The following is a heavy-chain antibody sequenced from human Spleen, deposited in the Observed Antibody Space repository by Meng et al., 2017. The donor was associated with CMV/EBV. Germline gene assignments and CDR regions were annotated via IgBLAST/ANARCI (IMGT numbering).Heavy chain of an antibody. J-gene: IGHJ6*02. CDR1: GASITVSEYY. D-gene: IGHD3-3*01. CDR3: ARGSGTILSPMDV. V-gene: IGHV4-39*07. Sequence: SETLSLTCTVSGASITVSEYYWAWIRQPPGKGLEFVGTIYFSGSTHYNPSLATRVTMSQDSSKNQFSVRLTSVTAADTAVYYCARGSGTILSPMDVWGQGTTVTVSS. CDR2: IYFSGST.